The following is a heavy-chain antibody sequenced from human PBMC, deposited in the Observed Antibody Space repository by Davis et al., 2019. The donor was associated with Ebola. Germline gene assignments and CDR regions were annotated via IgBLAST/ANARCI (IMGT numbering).Heavy chain of an antibody. D-gene: IGHD1-26*01. J-gene: IGHJ4*02. CDR3: AKDDVHSGSYIDF. V-gene: IGHV3-30*04. Sequence: GESLKISCAASGFTFSAYAMHWVRQAPGKGLEGVAYISYDGRNKYYAESVKGRFTISRDNSKNTLYLQMNSLRAEDTAVYYCAKDDVHSGSYIDFWGQGTLVTVSS. CDR1: GFTFSAYA. CDR2: ISYDGRNK.